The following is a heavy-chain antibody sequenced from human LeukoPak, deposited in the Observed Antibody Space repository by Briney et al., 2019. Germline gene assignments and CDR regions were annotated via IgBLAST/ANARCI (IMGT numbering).Heavy chain of an antibody. CDR3: ARDAGDINDYYYGYFDY. V-gene: IGHV4-39*07. D-gene: IGHD3-22*01. CDR1: GGFISSSSYY. Sequence: SETLSLPCTVSGGFISSSSYYWGWIRQPPGKGLEWIGSIYYSGSTYYIPSLKSRVTTSLDTSKNMFSLKLSSVSAACTAVYYCARDAGDINDYYYGYFDYWGQGSLVSVSS. CDR2: IYYSGST. J-gene: IGHJ4*01.